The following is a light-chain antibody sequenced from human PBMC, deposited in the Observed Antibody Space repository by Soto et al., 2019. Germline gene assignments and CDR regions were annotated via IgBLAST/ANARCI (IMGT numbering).Light chain of an antibody. CDR1: QSVSSSY. J-gene: IGKJ3*01. CDR3: QQYGSSLFT. V-gene: IGKV3-20*01. CDR2: GAS. Sequence: EIVLTQSPGTLSLSPGERATISCRASQSVSSSYLAWYQQKPGQAPRLLIYGASSRATGIPDRFSGSGSGTDFTLTISRLEPEDFAVYSCQQYGSSLFTFGPGTKVDIK.